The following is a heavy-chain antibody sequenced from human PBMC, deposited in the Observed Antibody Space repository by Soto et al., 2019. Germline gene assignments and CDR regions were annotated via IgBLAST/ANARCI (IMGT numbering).Heavy chain of an antibody. D-gene: IGHD3-3*01. V-gene: IGHV3-15*01. CDR1: GFTFSNAW. CDR3: TTRPTSTIFGVVIESGDY. Sequence: GGSLRLSCAASGFTFSNAWMSWVRQAPGKGLEWVGRIKSKTDGGTTDYTAPVKGRFTISRDDSKNTLYLQMNSLRTEDTAVYYCTTRPTSTIFGVVIESGDYWGQGTLVTVSS. J-gene: IGHJ4*02. CDR2: IKSKTDGGTT.